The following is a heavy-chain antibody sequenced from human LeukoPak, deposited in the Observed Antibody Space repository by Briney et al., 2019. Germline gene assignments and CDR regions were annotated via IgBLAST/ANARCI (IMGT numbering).Heavy chain of an antibody. CDR2: ISSSSPYI. Sequence: GGSLRLSCAASGFTFSDYSMNWVRQAPGKGLEWVASISSSSPYIYYTDSVKGRFTISRDNAKNPLDLQMNSLRAEDTAVYYCARDTLGEGEDANYAVYYFDYWGQGTPVTVSS. V-gene: IGHV3-21*01. CDR3: ARDTLGEGEDANYAVYYFDY. J-gene: IGHJ4*02. D-gene: IGHD4/OR15-4a*01. CDR1: GFTFSDYS.